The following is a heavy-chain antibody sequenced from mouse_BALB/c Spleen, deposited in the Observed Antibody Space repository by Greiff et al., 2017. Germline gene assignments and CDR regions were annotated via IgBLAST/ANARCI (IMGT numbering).Heavy chain of an antibody. CDR2: IYYSGTI. CDR1: GISITTGNYR. Sequence: EVQLVESGPGLVKPSQTVSLTCTVTGISITTGNYRWSWIRQFPGNKLEWIGYIYYSGTITYNPSLTSRTTITRDTSKNQFFLEMNSLTAEDTATYYCAREDYYGSSYSDWYFDVWGAGTTVTVSS. CDR3: AREDYYGSSYSDWYFDV. J-gene: IGHJ1*01. V-gene: IGHV3-5*02. D-gene: IGHD1-1*01.